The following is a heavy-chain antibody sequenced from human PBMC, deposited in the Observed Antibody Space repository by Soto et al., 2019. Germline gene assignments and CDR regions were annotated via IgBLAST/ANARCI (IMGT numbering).Heavy chain of an antibody. Sequence: QVQLVESGGGLVEPGGSLRLSCAVSGFKFGDHYMTWIRQAPGKGLEWVSKISGDGTTQYYADSVKGRFTVSRDNAKNSLHLQMNSLRAEDTALYYCAGDPFYYASGFWGQGTLVTVSS. J-gene: IGHJ4*02. CDR1: GFKFGDHY. CDR3: AGDPFYYASGF. CDR2: ISGDGTTQ. D-gene: IGHD3-10*01. V-gene: IGHV3-11*01.